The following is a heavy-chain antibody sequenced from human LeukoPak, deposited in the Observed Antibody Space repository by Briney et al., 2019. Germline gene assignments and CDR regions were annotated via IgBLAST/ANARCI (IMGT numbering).Heavy chain of an antibody. V-gene: IGHV1-2*02. CDR2: ISPNNGDT. CDR1: GYIFTNYG. D-gene: IGHD4-17*01. CDR3: ARELASDYVAFDY. Sequence: GASVKVSCKASGYIFTNYGITWVRQAPGQGLEWMGWISPNNGDTNYAQKFQGRVTMTRDTSISTAYMELSRLRSDDTAVYYCARELASDYVAFDYWGQGTLVTVSS. J-gene: IGHJ4*02.